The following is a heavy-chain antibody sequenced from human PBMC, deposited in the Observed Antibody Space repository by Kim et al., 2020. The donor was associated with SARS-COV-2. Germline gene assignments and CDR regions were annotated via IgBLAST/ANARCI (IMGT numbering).Heavy chain of an antibody. Sequence: ISTSYADSVKGRFTISRDNAKNTLYLQMNSLRAEDTAVYYCARAREYSRYWGQGTLVTVSS. D-gene: IGHD4-4*01. V-gene: IGHV3-74*01. J-gene: IGHJ4*02. CDR2: IST. CDR3: ARAREYSRY.